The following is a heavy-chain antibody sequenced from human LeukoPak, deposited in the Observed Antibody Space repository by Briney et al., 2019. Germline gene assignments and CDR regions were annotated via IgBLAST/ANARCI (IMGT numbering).Heavy chain of an antibody. CDR3: AKGSWYFDL. Sequence: PGGSLRLSCAASGFTFDDYAMHWVRQAPGEGLEWVSGISWNSVSIGYADSVKGRFTISRDNAKNSLYLQMNSLRDEDTALYYCAKGSWYFDLWGRGTLVTVSS. CDR2: ISWNSVSI. J-gene: IGHJ2*01. V-gene: IGHV3-9*01. CDR1: GFTFDDYA.